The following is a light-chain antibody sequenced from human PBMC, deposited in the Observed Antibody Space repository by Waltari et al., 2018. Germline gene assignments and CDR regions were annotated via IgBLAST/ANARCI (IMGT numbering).Light chain of an antibody. Sequence: DIQMTQSPSSLSASVGDTVNIACRASQSVSVFLNWYHQKPGRAPELLIHSASSLHSGVPSRFSGSGSGTDFILTISGLQPEDFGTYYCQQSYSTPLFTFGQGTRLDIK. J-gene: IGKJ5*01. CDR2: SAS. CDR1: QSVSVF. CDR3: QQSYSTPLFT. V-gene: IGKV1-39*01.